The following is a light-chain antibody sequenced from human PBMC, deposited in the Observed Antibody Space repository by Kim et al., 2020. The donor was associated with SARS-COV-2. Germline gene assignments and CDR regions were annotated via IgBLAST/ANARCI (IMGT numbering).Light chain of an antibody. V-gene: IGLV1-44*01. CDR3: AAWDGSLNAGV. J-gene: IGLJ3*02. CDR2: TND. Sequence: GQRVAISWFGSSSNIGSNTVIWYQQFPGTAPKLLIHTNDQRPSGVPARFSGSKSGTSASLAISGLQPEDEADYYCAAWDGSLNAGVFGGGTQLTVL. CDR1: SSNIGSNT.